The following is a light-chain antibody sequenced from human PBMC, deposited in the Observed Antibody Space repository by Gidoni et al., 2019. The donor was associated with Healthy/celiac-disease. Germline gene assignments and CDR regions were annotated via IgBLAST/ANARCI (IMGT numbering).Light chain of an antibody. Sequence: DIQMTQSPSSLSASVGDRVTITCRASQSISSYLNWYQQKPGKAPKLLIYAASSLQSGVPSRVSGRGSGKDFTLTISRLQPEDFATYYCQQSYRNPRAFXXXTKVEIK. V-gene: IGKV1-39*01. CDR3: QQSYRNPRA. J-gene: IGKJ1*01. CDR2: AAS. CDR1: QSISSY.